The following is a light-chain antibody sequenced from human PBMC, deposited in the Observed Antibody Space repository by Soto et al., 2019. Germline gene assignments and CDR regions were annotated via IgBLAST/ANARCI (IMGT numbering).Light chain of an antibody. CDR1: PSVSSG. Sequence: EIVLTQSPATLSLSPGERATLSCRASPSVSSGLAWYQQKPGQAPRLLIYDASTRATGTPARFSGSGSGTDFTLTISSLEPEDFAVYYCQQRSSWPWTFGQGTKVEIK. CDR2: DAS. CDR3: QQRSSWPWT. V-gene: IGKV3-11*01. J-gene: IGKJ1*01.